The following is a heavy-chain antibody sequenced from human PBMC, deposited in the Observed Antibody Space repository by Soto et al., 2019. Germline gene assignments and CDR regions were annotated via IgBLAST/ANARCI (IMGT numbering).Heavy chain of an antibody. CDR3: ARIPDFWSGYYNWFDP. J-gene: IGHJ5*02. CDR1: GGSISSYY. D-gene: IGHD3-3*01. CDR2: IYYSGST. Sequence: KPSETLSLTCTVSGGSISSYYWSWIRQPPGKGLEWIGYIYYSGSTNYNPSLKSRVTISVDTSKNQFSLKLSSVTAADTAVYYCARIPDFWSGYYNWFDPWGQGTLVTVSS. V-gene: IGHV4-59*01.